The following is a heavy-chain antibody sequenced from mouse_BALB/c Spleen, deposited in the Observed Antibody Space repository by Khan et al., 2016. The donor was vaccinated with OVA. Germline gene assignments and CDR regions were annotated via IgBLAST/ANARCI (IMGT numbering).Heavy chain of an antibody. CDR2: IYPGTGST. J-gene: IGHJ4*01. Sequence: QVQLKESGAELVRPGPSVKLSCKTSGYTFTSYWIHWVRQRSGQGLEWIARIYPGTGSTYYNEKFKGKTTLTANQSSTTAYLQLSSLKSEDSAVYFCARGDEENYAVDYWGQGTSVTVSS. CDR1: GYTFTSYW. CDR3: ARGDEENYAVDY. V-gene: IGHV1-76*01. D-gene: IGHD3-3*01.